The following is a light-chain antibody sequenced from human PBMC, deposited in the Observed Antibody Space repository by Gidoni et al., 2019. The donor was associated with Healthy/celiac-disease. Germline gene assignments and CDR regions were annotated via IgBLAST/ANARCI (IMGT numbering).Light chain of an antibody. Sequence: SYELTQPSSVSVSPGQPARITCSGDVLAKKYARWFQQKPGQAPVLVIYKDSERPSGIPERFSGSSSGTTVTLTISGAQVEDEADYYCYSAADFLLVFGGGTKPTVL. CDR1: VLAKKY. CDR3: YSAADFLLV. V-gene: IGLV3-27*01. CDR2: KDS. J-gene: IGLJ2*01.